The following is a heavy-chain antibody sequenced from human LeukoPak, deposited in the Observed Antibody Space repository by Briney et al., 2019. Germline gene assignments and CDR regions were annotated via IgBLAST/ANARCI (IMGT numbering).Heavy chain of an antibody. Sequence: SQTLSLTCAISGDSVSSNSAAWNWIRQSPSRGLEWLGRTYYRSKWYNDYSVSVKSRITINPDTSKNQFSLQLNSVTPEDTAVYYCAREELQSFYYYYYYMDVWGKGTSVTVSS. V-gene: IGHV6-1*01. J-gene: IGHJ6*03. D-gene: IGHD1-7*01. CDR1: GDSVSSNSAA. CDR2: TYYRSKWYN. CDR3: AREELQSFYYYYYYMDV.